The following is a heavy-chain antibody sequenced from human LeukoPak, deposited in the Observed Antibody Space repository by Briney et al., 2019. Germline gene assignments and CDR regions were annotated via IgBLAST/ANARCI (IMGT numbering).Heavy chain of an antibody. Sequence: GESLKISCKGSGYIFTSYWIGWVRQMPGKGLEWMGIIYPGDSDTRYSPSFQGQVTISADKSIRTAYLQWSSLKASDTAMYYCTRNARPRGYYYETGLDLWGRGTLVTVSS. CDR2: IYPGDSDT. J-gene: IGHJ2*01. D-gene: IGHD3-22*01. CDR1: GYIFTSYW. CDR3: TRNARPRGYYYETGLDL. V-gene: IGHV5-51*01.